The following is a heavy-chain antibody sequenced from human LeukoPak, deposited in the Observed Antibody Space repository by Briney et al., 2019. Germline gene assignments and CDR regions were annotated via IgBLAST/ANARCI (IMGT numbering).Heavy chain of an antibody. CDR3: ARPASGTYSTFDY. CDR1: GFTFSSYA. CDR2: ISNTGNAL. Sequence: GGSLRLSCAASGFTFSSYAMNWVRQAPGKGLEWVSYISNTGNALNYADSVKGRFTISRDNAKNSLYLQMNSLRAEDTAVYYCARPASGTYSTFDYWGPGTLVTVSS. J-gene: IGHJ4*02. D-gene: IGHD6-13*01. V-gene: IGHV3-48*01.